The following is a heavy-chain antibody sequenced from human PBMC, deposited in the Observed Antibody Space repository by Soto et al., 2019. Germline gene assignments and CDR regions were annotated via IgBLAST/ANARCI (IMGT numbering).Heavy chain of an antibody. J-gene: IGHJ4*02. Sequence: ASVKVSCKVSGYTLTELSMHWVRQAPGKGLEWMGGFDPEDGETIYAQKFQGRVTMTEDTSTDTAYMELSSLRSEDTAVYYCATDGYCSGGSCHSEQLDWGQGTRVTVAS. CDR3: ATDGYCSGGSCHSEQLD. D-gene: IGHD2-15*01. CDR1: GYTLTELS. CDR2: FDPEDGET. V-gene: IGHV1-24*01.